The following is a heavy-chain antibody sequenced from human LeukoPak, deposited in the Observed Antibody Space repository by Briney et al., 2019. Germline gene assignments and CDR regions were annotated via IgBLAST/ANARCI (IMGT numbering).Heavy chain of an antibody. Sequence: SETLSLTCTVSGGSLTSYYWTWIRQPPGKGLEWIGYLHYSGSTNYNPSLKSRVTISLDASKNQFSLKLSSVTAADTAVYYCARSGWLFAFDIWGQGTMVTVSS. CDR2: LHYSGST. V-gene: IGHV4-59*08. CDR1: GGSLTSYY. D-gene: IGHD3-22*01. J-gene: IGHJ3*02. CDR3: ARSGWLFAFDI.